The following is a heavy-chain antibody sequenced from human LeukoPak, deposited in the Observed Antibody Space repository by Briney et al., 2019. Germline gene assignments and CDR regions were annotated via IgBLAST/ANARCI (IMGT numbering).Heavy chain of an antibody. CDR1: GFTFSSYS. CDR2: IKQDGSEK. CDR3: ARKRYFDWLLDY. V-gene: IGHV3-7*01. J-gene: IGHJ4*02. D-gene: IGHD3-9*01. Sequence: GGSLRLSCAASGFTFSSYSMNWVRQAPGKGLEWVANIKQDGSEKYYVDSVKGRFTISRDNAKNSLYLQMNSLRAEDTAVYYCARKRYFDWLLDYWGQGTLVTVSS.